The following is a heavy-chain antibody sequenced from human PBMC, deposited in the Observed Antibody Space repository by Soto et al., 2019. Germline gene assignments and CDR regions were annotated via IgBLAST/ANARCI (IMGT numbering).Heavy chain of an antibody. CDR1: GYTFTSYD. J-gene: IGHJ5*02. CDR3: ARGGGDSSGGYLGWFDP. D-gene: IGHD6-19*01. Sequence: QVQLVQSGAEVKKPGASVKVSCKASGYTFTSYDINWVRQATGQGLEWMGWMNPNSGNTGYAQKFQGRVTMTRNTSISTAYMELGSLRSEDTAVYYGARGGGDSSGGYLGWFDPWGQGTLVTVSS. CDR2: MNPNSGNT. V-gene: IGHV1-8*01.